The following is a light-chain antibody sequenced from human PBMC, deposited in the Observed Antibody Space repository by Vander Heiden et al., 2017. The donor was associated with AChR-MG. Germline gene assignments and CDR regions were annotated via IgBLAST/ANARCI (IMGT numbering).Light chain of an antibody. J-gene: IGKJ1*01. CDR3: QHYDTSPWT. CDR2: GAF. Sequence: ELVLTQSPDTLSLSPGDRVILSCRASQTITSNYLAWYQQKPGHAPRLVIYGAFTRAPGVPDRFSGSGSGTEFSLTISRLEPEDFAVYFCQHYDTSPWTFGQGTRVDIK. CDR1: QTITSNY. V-gene: IGKV3-20*01.